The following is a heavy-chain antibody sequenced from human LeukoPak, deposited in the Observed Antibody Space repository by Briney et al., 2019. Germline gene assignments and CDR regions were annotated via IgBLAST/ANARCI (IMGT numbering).Heavy chain of an antibody. D-gene: IGHD3-10*01. CDR3: ATNRRNYYGSGSYSALNY. Sequence: GGSLRLSCAASGFTSSSYWMHWVRQAPGKGLVWVSRINSDGSSTSYADSVKGRFTISRDNAKNTLYLQMNSLRAEDTAVYYGATNRRNYYGSGSYSALNYWGQGTLVTVSS. CDR1: GFTSSSYW. CDR2: INSDGSST. V-gene: IGHV3-74*01. J-gene: IGHJ4*02.